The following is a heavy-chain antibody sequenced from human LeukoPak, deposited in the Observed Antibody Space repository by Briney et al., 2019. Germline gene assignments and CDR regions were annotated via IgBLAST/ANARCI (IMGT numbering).Heavy chain of an antibody. CDR2: MNNDGRVI. J-gene: IGHJ4*02. CDR3: AREFEATGFWALDY. Sequence: GGSLRLSCRVSGFTFNNYWMHWVRQAPGKGLVWVSRMNNDGRVISYADSVKGRFTISRDNAKNTLYLQMNSLRAEDTAVYYCAREFEATGFWALDYWGQGTLVTASS. V-gene: IGHV3-74*01. CDR1: GFTFNNYW. D-gene: IGHD3-10*01.